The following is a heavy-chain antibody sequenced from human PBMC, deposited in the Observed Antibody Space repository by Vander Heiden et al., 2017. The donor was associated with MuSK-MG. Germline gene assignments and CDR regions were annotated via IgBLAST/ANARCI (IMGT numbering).Heavy chain of an antibody. CDR2: INPVFGPA. V-gene: IGHV1-69*01. D-gene: IGHD3-9*01. CDR1: GGSFSNDV. CDR3: AGAGCSKVYNWIDP. J-gene: IGHJ5*02. Sequence: QEQLVQSGSAVKKPQSSVKVSCKASGGSFSNDVVSWFRQAPGEGLEWMGGINPVFGPAKFLLKFQDRVTITADGSRVTVYMELISPRHEDTAVYFCAGAGCSKVYNWIDPWG.